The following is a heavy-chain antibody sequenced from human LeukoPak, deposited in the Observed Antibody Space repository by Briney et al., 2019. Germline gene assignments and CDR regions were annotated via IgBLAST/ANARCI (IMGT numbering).Heavy chain of an antibody. V-gene: IGHV4-59*12. CDR1: GGSISSYY. Sequence: PSETLSLTCTVSGGSISSYYWSWIRQPPGKGLEWIAYISDIGSINYNPSLKSRVTISLDTSKNQFSLKLSSVTAADTAVYYCARGRGYCSSTSCSYYYYGMDVWGQGTTVTVSS. D-gene: IGHD2-2*01. CDR2: ISDIGSI. CDR3: ARGRGYCSSTSCSYYYYGMDV. J-gene: IGHJ6*02.